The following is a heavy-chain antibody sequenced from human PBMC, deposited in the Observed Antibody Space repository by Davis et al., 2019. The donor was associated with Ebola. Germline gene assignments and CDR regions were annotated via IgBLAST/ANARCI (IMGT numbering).Heavy chain of an antibody. CDR3: ARDSSGDAFDL. J-gene: IGHJ3*01. CDR1: GGSISSYY. V-gene: IGHV4-59*12. CDR2: IYYSGST. Sequence: PSETLSLTCTVSGGSISSYYWSWIRQPPGKGLEWIGYIYYSGSTNYNPSLKSRVTMSVDTSKKQFSLKLSSVTAADTAVYYCARDSSGDAFDLWGQGTMVTVSS.